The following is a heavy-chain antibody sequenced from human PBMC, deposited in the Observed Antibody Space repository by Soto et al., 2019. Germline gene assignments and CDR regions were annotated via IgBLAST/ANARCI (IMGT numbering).Heavy chain of an antibody. CDR2: IYYSGST. Sequence: QVQLQESGPGLVKPSQTLSLTCTVSGGSISSGGYYWSWIRQHPGKGLEWIGYIYYSGSTYYNPSLKSRVTISVDKSKNQFSLKLSSVTAADTAVYYCARVVAATPSVPFDYWGQGTLVTVSS. V-gene: IGHV4-31*03. CDR1: GGSISSGGYY. CDR3: ARVVAATPSVPFDY. J-gene: IGHJ4*02. D-gene: IGHD2-15*01.